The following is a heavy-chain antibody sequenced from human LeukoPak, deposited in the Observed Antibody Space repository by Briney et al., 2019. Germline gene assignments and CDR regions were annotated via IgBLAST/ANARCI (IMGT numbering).Heavy chain of an antibody. V-gene: IGHV4-59*11. CDR2: IYYSGST. J-gene: IGHJ3*02. CDR3: ARDDGQLGENAFDI. CDR1: GGSISSHY. D-gene: IGHD6-13*01. Sequence: SETLSLTCTVSGGSISSHYWSWIRQPPGKGLEWIGYIYYSGSTNYNPSLKSRVTISVDTSRNQFSLKLSSVTAADTAVCYCARDDGQLGENAFDIWGQGTMVTVSS.